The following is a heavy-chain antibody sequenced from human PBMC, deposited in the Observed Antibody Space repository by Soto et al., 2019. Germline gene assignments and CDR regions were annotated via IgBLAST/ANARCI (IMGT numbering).Heavy chain of an antibody. CDR3: AKITGNNLGAYYYGMDV. D-gene: IGHD1-20*01. CDR2: ISGSGGST. CDR1: GFTFSSYA. V-gene: IGHV3-23*01. Sequence: GGSLRLSCAASGFTFSSYAMSWVRQAPGKGLEWVSAISGSGGSTYYADSVKGRFTISRDNSKNTLYLQMNSLRAEDTAVYYCAKITGNNLGAYYYGMDVWGQGTTVTVSS. J-gene: IGHJ6*02.